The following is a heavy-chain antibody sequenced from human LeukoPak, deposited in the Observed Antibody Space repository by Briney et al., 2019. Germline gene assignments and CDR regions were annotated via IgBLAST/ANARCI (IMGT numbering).Heavy chain of an antibody. CDR1: GFTFTSSA. V-gene: IGHV1-58*02. CDR2: IVVGSGNT. CDR3: AATGDYDSSGYSDY. D-gene: IGHD3-22*01. Sequence: ASVKVSCKASGFTFTSSAMQWVRQARGQRLEWIGWIVVGSGNTNYAQKFQERVTITRDMSTSTAYMERSSLRTEDTAVYYCAATGDYDSSGYSDYWGQGTLVTVSS. J-gene: IGHJ4*02.